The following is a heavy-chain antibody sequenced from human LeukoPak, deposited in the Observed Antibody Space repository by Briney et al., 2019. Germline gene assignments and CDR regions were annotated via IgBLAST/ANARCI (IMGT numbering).Heavy chain of an antibody. CDR2: ISGSGGAT. CDR1: GFTFISYA. D-gene: IGHD3-22*01. J-gene: IGHJ4*02. Sequence: GGSLRLSCSASGFTFISYAMCWVRQAPGKGLEWVSGISGSGGATYYADSVKGRFTISRDNSKNTLYLQMNSLRAEDTAVYYCARDSSGYHFDDWGQGTLVSVSS. V-gene: IGHV3-23*01. CDR3: ARDSSGYHFDD.